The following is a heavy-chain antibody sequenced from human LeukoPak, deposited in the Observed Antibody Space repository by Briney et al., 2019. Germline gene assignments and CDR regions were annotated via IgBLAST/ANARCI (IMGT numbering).Heavy chain of an antibody. V-gene: IGHV4-38-2*01. D-gene: IGHD6-19*01. CDR3: ARKGVAVASFDY. Sequence: SETLSLTCAVSGYSISSGYYWGWIRQPPGKGLEWIGSIYHSGSTYYTPSLKSRVTISVDTSKNQFSLKLSSVTAADTAVYYCARKGVAVASFDYWGQGTLVTVSS. J-gene: IGHJ4*02. CDR1: GYSISSGYY. CDR2: IYHSGST.